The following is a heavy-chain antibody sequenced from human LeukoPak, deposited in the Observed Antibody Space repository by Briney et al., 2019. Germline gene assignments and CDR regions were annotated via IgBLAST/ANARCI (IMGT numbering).Heavy chain of an antibody. V-gene: IGHV3-30*02. CDR2: MRHDGSNE. Sequence: GGSLRLSCAASGITFSTSGMHWVRQAPGRGLEWVAFMRHDGSNEKFADSVKGRFTISRDNSKNTLYLQMNSLIVEDTAVYYCAKDRTVVVTAYGGWFDPWGQGTLVTVSS. CDR3: AKDRTVVVTAYGGWFDP. J-gene: IGHJ5*02. D-gene: IGHD2-15*01. CDR1: GITFSTSG.